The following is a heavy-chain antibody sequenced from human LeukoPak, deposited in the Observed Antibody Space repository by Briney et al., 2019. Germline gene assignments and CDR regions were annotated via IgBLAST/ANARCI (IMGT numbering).Heavy chain of an antibody. V-gene: IGHV4-59*08. Sequence: PSETLSLTCTVSGGPISSYYWSWIRQPPGKGLEWIGYIYYSGSTNYNPSLKSRVTISVDTSKNQFSLKLSSVTAADTAVYYCAGGRWQWLVPFDYWGQGTLVTVSS. D-gene: IGHD6-19*01. CDR1: GGPISSYY. J-gene: IGHJ4*02. CDR2: IYYSGST. CDR3: AGGRWQWLVPFDY.